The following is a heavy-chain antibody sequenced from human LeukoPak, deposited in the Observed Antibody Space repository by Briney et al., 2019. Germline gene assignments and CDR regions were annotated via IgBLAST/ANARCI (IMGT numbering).Heavy chain of an antibody. J-gene: IGHJ4*02. V-gene: IGHV1-2*02. D-gene: IGHD5-12*01. CDR2: LNPNSDGT. CDR3: ATRSSLSGYFYFDY. CDR1: GYTFTDYY. Sequence: ASVKVSCKASGYTFTDYYIHWVRQAPGQGLAWMGWLNPNSDGTIHAPKFQGRVTMTGDTSVSTAYMELSRLRSDDTAVYYCATRSSLSGYFYFDYWGQGTLVTVSS.